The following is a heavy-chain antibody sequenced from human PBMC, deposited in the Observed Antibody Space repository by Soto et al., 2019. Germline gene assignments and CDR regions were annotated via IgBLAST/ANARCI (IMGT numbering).Heavy chain of an antibody. CDR1: GFTFSVYG. CDR2: ISYDGTNK. CDR3: AKYTRSPPEDI. Sequence: GGSLRLSCAASGFTFSVYGMHWVRQAPGKGLEWVAVISYDGTNKYYADSVEGRFTISRDNSKNTLYLQMNSLRPEDTAVYYCAKYTRSPPEDIWGQGTMVTVSS. V-gene: IGHV3-30*18. D-gene: IGHD6-13*01. J-gene: IGHJ3*02.